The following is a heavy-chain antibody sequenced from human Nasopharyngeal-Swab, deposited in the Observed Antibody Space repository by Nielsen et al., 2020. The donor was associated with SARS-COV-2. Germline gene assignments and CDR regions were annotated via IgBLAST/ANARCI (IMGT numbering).Heavy chain of an antibody. V-gene: IGHV4-34*01. Sequence: SETLSLTCAAYGGSFSGYYWSWIRQPPGKGLEWIGEINHSGSTNYNPSLKSRVTISVDTSKNQFSLKLSSVTAADTAVYYCARFRVGGSYFDYWGQGTLVTVSS. CDR1: GGSFSGYY. CDR3: ARFRVGGSYFDY. CDR2: INHSGST. J-gene: IGHJ4*02. D-gene: IGHD1-26*01.